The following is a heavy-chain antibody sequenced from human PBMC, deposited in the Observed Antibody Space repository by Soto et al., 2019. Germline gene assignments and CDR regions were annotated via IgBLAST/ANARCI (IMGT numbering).Heavy chain of an antibody. D-gene: IGHD3-10*02. CDR2: TYYRSKWYN. Sequence: SQTLSLTCAISGDSVSSNSAAWNWIRQSPSRGLEWLGRTYYRSKWYNDYAVSVKSRITMNPDTSKNQFSLQLNSVTPDDTAVYYCARVRVRGDYYYYGMDVWGQGTTVTVSS. CDR3: ARVRVRGDYYYYGMDV. V-gene: IGHV6-1*01. J-gene: IGHJ6*02. CDR1: GDSVSSNSAA.